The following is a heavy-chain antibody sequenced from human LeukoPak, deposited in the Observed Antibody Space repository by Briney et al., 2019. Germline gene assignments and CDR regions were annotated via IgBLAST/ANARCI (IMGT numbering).Heavy chain of an antibody. D-gene: IGHD1/OR15-1a*01. Sequence: PGGSLRLSCAASGFTFSSYGMHWVRQAPGKGLEWVAFIRYDGSNKYYADSVKGRFTISRDNSKNTLYLQMNSLRAEDTAVYYCAKDHEHTYYYYMDVWGKGTTVTISS. CDR2: IRYDGSNK. CDR3: AKDHEHTYYYYMDV. CDR1: GFTFSSYG. V-gene: IGHV3-30*02. J-gene: IGHJ6*03.